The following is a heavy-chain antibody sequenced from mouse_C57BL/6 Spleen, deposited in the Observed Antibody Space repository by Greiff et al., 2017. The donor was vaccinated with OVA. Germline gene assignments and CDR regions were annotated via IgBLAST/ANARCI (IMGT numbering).Heavy chain of an antibody. J-gene: IGHJ3*01. CDR3: ARSSPGYGSSAWFAY. D-gene: IGHD1-1*01. Sequence: VQLQQPGAELVKPGASVKLSCKASGYTFTSYWMHWVKQRPGQGLEWIGMIHPNSGSTNYNEKFKSKATLTVDKSSSTAYMQLSSLTSEDSAVYYCARSSPGYGSSAWFAYWGQGTLVTVSA. V-gene: IGHV1-64*01. CDR2: IHPNSGST. CDR1: GYTFTSYW.